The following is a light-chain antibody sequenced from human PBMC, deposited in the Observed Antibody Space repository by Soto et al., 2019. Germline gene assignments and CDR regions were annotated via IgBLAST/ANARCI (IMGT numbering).Light chain of an antibody. CDR2: GNS. CDR1: SSNSGAGYD. J-gene: IGLJ1*01. CDR3: QSYDSSLSGYV. V-gene: IGLV1-40*01. Sequence: QSGLTQPPSVSGAPGQRVTISCTGSSSNSGAGYDVHWYQQLPGTAPKLLIYGNSNRPSGVPDRFSGSKSGTSASLAITGLQAEDGADYYCQSYDSSLSGYVFGTGTKVTVL.